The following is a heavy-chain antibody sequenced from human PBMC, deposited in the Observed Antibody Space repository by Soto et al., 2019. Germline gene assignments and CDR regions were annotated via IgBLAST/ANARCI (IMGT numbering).Heavy chain of an antibody. CDR1: GFTFGSYG. Sequence: GGSLRLSCAASGFTFGSYGMHWVRQAPGKGLEWVAVISYDGSNKYYADSVKGRFTISRDNSKNTLYLQMNSLRAEDTAVYYCAKPIYYYDSSGYYWGQGTLVTVSS. CDR3: AKPIYYYDSSGYY. V-gene: IGHV3-30*18. J-gene: IGHJ4*02. CDR2: ISYDGSNK. D-gene: IGHD3-22*01.